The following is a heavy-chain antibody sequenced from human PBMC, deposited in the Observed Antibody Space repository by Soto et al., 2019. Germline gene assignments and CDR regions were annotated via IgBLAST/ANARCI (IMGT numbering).Heavy chain of an antibody. CDR2: IMPLYAKP. CDR1: VGTFNTYT. D-gene: IGHD1-26*01. CDR3: ASLNNWSSGDGRIDV. J-gene: IGHJ6*02. V-gene: IGHV1-69*01. Sequence: QVQLVQSGAEVKKPGSSVKVSCKASVGTFNTYTISWVRQGPGQGLERMGGIMPLYAKPTYAQPFLGRLTIAADAHTSTVYMELSSLRSEVTALYYCASLNNWSSGDGRIDVWGRGTAVSVSS.